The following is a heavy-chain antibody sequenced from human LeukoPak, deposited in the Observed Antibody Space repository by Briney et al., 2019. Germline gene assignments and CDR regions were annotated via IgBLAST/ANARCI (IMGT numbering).Heavy chain of an antibody. CDR3: ARGGKATVVTM. D-gene: IGHD4-23*01. Sequence: PSETLSPTCTVSGGSINSYYWSWIRQPAGKGLEWIGRIYSSGSTNYNPSLKSRVPMSVDTSKNQFSLKLTSVTAADTAVYYCARGGKATVVTMWGQGILVTVSS. CDR2: IYSSGST. CDR1: GGSINSYY. V-gene: IGHV4-4*07. J-gene: IGHJ4*02.